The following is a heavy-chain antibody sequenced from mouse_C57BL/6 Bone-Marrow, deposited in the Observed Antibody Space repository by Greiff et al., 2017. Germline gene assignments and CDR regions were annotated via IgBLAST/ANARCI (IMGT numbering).Heavy chain of an antibody. CDR3: ARHHLPDAMDY. J-gene: IGHJ4*01. V-gene: IGHV5-6*01. Sequence: EVQLVESGGDLVKPGGSLKLSCAASGFTFSSYGMSWVRQTPDKRLEWVATISSGGSYTYYPDSVKGRFTISRDNAKNTLYLQMSSLKSEDTAMYYCARHHLPDAMDYWGQGTSVTVSS. CDR1: GFTFSSYG. CDR2: ISSGGSYT.